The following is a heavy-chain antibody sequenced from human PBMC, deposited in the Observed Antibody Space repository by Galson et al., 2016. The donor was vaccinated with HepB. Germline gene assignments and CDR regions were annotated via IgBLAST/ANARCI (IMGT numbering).Heavy chain of an antibody. V-gene: IGHV1-46*01. J-gene: IGHJ3*02. D-gene: IGHD3-16*01. CDR2: IDPSGGST. CDR1: GYTFTNYY. CDR3: ARDLRDYAWGSYLHRNDAFDI. Sequence: SVKVSCKASGYTFTNYYVHWVRQAPGQGLKWMGLIDPSGGSTTYAQNFQGRVSMTRDTSTSTVYVELTSLRYEDTAVYYCARDLRDYAWGSYLHRNDAFDILGQGTMVTVSS.